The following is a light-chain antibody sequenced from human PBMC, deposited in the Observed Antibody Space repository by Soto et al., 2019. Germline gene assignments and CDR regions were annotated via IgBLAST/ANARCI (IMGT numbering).Light chain of an antibody. CDR3: QQYNNWPPT. J-gene: IGKJ1*01. CDR1: QSVSSSY. CDR2: GAS. Sequence: EIVLTQSLGTLSLSPGERATLSCRASQSVSSSYLAWYQQKPGQAPRLLIYGASSRATGIPDRFSGSGSGTEFTLTISSLQSEDVAVYCCQQYNNWPPTFGQGTKV. V-gene: IGKV3-20*01.